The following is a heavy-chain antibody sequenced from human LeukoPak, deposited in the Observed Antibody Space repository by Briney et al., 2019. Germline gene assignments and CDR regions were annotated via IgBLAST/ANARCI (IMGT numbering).Heavy chain of an antibody. Sequence: GGSLRLXCAASGFTCSSYWMRWVRQAPGKGLEWVSTLSGSGGNTYYADSVKGRVTISRDNSKNTLYLQMNSLRAEDTAVYHCAKGSYYYDSADYFDYWGQGTLVTVSS. CDR2: LSGSGGNT. V-gene: IGHV3-23*01. CDR1: GFTCSSYW. J-gene: IGHJ4*02. D-gene: IGHD3-22*01. CDR3: AKGSYYYDSADYFDY.